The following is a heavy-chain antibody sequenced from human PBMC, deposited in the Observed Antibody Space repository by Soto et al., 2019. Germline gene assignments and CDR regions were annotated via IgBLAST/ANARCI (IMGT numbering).Heavy chain of an antibody. J-gene: IGHJ5*02. CDR3: ASQEAVRGVIRWFDP. D-gene: IGHD3-10*01. CDR1: GGTFSSYT. V-gene: IGHV1-69*02. CDR2: IIPLFAMA. Sequence: QVQLVQSGPEVKKPGSSVKVSCKASGGTFSSYTFSWVRQAPGQGLEWMGKIIPLFAMANYAQKFQGRVTITADKSTSTVYMDLSSLRFEDTAIYYCASQEAVRGVIRWFDPWGQGTLVTVSS.